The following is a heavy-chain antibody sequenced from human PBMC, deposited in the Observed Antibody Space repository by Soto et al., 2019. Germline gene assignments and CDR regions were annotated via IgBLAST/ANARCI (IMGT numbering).Heavy chain of an antibody. J-gene: IGHJ5*02. CDR2: INPNSGGT. Sequence: ASVKVSCKASGYTFTGYYMHWVRQAPGQGLEWMGWINPNSGGTNYAQKFQGWVTMTRDTSISTAYMELSRLRSDDTAVYYCARGPPRDYCSGGSCYSRFDPWGQGTLVTLSS. CDR3: ARGPPRDYCSGGSCYSRFDP. CDR1: GYTFTGYY. D-gene: IGHD2-15*01. V-gene: IGHV1-2*04.